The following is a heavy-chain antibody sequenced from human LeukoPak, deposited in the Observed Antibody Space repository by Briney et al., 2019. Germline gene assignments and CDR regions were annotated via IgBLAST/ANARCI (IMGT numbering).Heavy chain of an antibody. CDR2: ISASGGST. Sequence: PGGSLRLSCAASGFTFTSYGMSWVRQAPGKGLEWVSTISASGGSTYYADSVKGRFTISRDNSKNTLYLQMNSLRAEDTAVYYCAKGIVGAIDYFDYWGQGTLVTVSS. V-gene: IGHV3-23*01. D-gene: IGHD1-26*01. J-gene: IGHJ4*02. CDR1: GFTFTSYG. CDR3: AKGIVGAIDYFDY.